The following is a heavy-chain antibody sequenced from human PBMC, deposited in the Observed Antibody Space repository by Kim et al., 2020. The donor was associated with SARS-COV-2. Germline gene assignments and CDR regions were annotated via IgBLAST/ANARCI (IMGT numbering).Heavy chain of an antibody. J-gene: IGHJ5*02. V-gene: IGHV6-1*01. D-gene: IGHD6-6*01. CDR1: GDSVSGNSAA. Sequence: SQTLSLTCAISGDSVSGNSAAWHWIRQSPSRGLEWLGRTYYRSKWNNDYAVSVKSRITINADTSKNQFSLQLNSVTPEDAAVYYCARYVFSSRWFDPWGQGTLVTVSS. CDR2: TYYRSKWNN. CDR3: ARYVFSSRWFDP.